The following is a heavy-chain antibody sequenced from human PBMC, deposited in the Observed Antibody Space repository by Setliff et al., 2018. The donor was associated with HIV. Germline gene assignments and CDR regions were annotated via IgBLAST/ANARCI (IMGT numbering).Heavy chain of an antibody. J-gene: IGHJ3*01. CDR1: GDSITTNY. CDR2: IYYGGST. V-gene: IGHV4-59*01. CDR3: ARSIKAALRAGAFDV. Sequence: SETLSLTCTVSGDSITTNYWSWIRQSPGKGLEWIGSIYYGGSTNHKPSLKSRVTISLDTSRNQVFLNLTSVTAADTAVYYCARSIKAALRAGAFDVWGQGTMVTVSS. D-gene: IGHD2-15*01.